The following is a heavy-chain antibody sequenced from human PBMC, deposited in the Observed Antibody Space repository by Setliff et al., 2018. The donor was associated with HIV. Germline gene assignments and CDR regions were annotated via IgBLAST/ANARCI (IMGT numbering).Heavy chain of an antibody. Sequence: SETLSLTCTVSGASIKTFYWSWIRQSPGKGLEWIGYVYNSGSINYNPSLKSRVTISVDTSNSQVSLRLTSVTAADTAIYYCAREKQQYYDLLTGYDYYYGMDVWGQGTSVTVSS. J-gene: IGHJ6*02. D-gene: IGHD3-9*01. CDR3: AREKQQYYDLLTGYDYYYGMDV. CDR2: VYNSGSI. CDR1: GASIKTFY. V-gene: IGHV4-59*01.